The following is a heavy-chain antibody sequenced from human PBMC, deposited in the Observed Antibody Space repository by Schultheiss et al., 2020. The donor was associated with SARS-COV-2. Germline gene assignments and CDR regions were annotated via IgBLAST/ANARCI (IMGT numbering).Heavy chain of an antibody. V-gene: IGHV3-33*06. CDR3: AKDLWAYSSSSSWFDP. D-gene: IGHD6-6*01. CDR2: IWFDGSNK. J-gene: IGHJ5*02. Sequence: GGSLRLSCAASGFTFSSYSMNWVRQAPGKGLEWVAVIWFDGSNKYYADSVKGRFTITRDNRHNTVYLHMNNLRAGDTAVYYCAKDLWAYSSSSSWFDPWGQGTLVTVSS. CDR1: GFTFSSYS.